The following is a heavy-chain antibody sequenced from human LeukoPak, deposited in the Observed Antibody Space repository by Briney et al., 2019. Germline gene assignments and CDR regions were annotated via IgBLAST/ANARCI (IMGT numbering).Heavy chain of an antibody. CDR2: IYTSGST. D-gene: IGHD1-26*01. J-gene: IGHJ3*02. CDR3: ARDKGIVGATNEPDAFDI. Sequence: SQTLSLTCTVSGGSISSGSYYWGWIRQPAGKGREWIGRIYTSGSTNYNPFLKSRVTISIATSKNLFSLKLSSVTAADTAVYYCARDKGIVGATNEPDAFDIWGQGTVVTVSS. CDR1: GGSISSGSYY. V-gene: IGHV4-61*02.